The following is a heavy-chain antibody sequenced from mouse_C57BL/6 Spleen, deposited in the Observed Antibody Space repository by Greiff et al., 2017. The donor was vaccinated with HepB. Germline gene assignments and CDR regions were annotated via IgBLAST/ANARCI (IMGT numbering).Heavy chain of an antibody. CDR2: INYDGSST. CDR1: GFTFSDYY. CDR3: ARDRDRTGFDY. V-gene: IGHV5-16*01. D-gene: IGHD3-3*01. Sequence: EVQVVESEGGLVQPGSSMKLSCTASGFTFSDYYMAWVRQVPEKGLEWVANINYDGSSTYYLDSLKSRFIISRDNAKNILYLQMSSLKSEDTATYYCARDRDRTGFDYWGQGTTLTVSS. J-gene: IGHJ2*01.